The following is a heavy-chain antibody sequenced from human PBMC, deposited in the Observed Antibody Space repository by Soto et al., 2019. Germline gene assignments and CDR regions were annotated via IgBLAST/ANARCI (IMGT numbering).Heavy chain of an antibody. J-gene: IGHJ4*02. V-gene: IGHV1-2*02. D-gene: IGHD1-26*01. CDR2: INPNSGGT. CDR1: GYTFTGYY. CDR3: ARDRGHGGATYYFDH. Sequence: QVQLVQSGAEVKKPGASVKVSCKASGYTFTGYYMHWVRQAPGQGLEWMGWINPNSGGTNYAQKFQGRVTMTRDTSISTAYMELSRLRSDDTAVYYCARDRGHGGATYYFDHWGQGTLVTVSS.